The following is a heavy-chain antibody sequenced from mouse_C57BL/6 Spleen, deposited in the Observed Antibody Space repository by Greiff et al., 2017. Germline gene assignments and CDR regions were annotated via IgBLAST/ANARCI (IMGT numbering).Heavy chain of an antibody. CDR2: FHPYNDDT. CDR3: AKGGDYDGNYYAMDY. J-gene: IGHJ4*01. Sequence: QVQLKESGAELVKPGASVKMSCKASGYTFTTYPIEWMKQNHGKSLEWIGNFHPYNDDTKYNDKFKGKATLTVEKSSSTAYLELSRLTSDDSAVYYCAKGGDYDGNYYAMDYWGQGTSVTVSS. CDR1: GYTFTTYP. D-gene: IGHD2-4*01. V-gene: IGHV1-47*01.